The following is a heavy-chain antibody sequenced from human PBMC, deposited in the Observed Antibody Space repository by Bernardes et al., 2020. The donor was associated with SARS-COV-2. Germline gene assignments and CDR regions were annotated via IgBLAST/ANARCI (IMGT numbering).Heavy chain of an antibody. V-gene: IGHV3-48*02. CDR2: ISYSGATI. CDR1: GFTFRRYS. D-gene: IGHD3-22*01. J-gene: IGHJ4*02. Sequence: GGSLRLSCAASGFTFRRYSMSWVRQAPGKGLEWVSYISYSGATIHYADSVKGRFTISRDNAMNSLNLQMNSLRDEDTALYYCARDRFHESSDYYRFDFWGQGTLVTVSS. CDR3: ARDRFHESSDYYRFDF.